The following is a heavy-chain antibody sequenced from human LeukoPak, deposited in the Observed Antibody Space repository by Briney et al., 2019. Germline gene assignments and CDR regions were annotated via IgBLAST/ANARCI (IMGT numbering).Heavy chain of an antibody. Sequence: SETLSLTCAVYGGSFSGYYWSWIRQPPGKGLEWIGEINHSGSTNHNPSLKSRVTISVDTSKNQFSLKLSSVTAADTAVYYCARVRYGLQSNFDYWGQGTLVTVSS. D-gene: IGHD5-24*01. CDR1: GGSFSGYY. J-gene: IGHJ4*02. CDR3: ARVRYGLQSNFDY. CDR2: INHSGST. V-gene: IGHV4-34*01.